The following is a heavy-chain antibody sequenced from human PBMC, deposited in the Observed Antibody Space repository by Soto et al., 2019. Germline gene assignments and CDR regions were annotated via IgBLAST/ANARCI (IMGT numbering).Heavy chain of an antibody. CDR3: SRYRDYGNYGYFDS. D-gene: IGHD4-4*01. J-gene: IGHJ4*02. V-gene: IGHV4-61*01. Sequence: QVQLQESGPGLVKPSETLSVTCTVSGTFVSGGSYYWTWIRQPPGKGLEWIGYIYQSETTNYNASLRSRVTISVDTSKNQFSLRLTSVIAADTAVYYCSRYRDYGNYGYFDSWGQGALVTVSS. CDR1: GTFVSGGSYY. CDR2: IYQSETT.